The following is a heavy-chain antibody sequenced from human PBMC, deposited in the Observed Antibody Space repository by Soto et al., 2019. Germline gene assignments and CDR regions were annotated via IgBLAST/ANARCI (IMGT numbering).Heavy chain of an antibody. CDR1: GYTFTSYA. CDR2: INAGNGNT. CDR3: ARDPLYYDFWSGYYEVAFDI. D-gene: IGHD3-3*01. Sequence: GASVKVSCKASGYTFTSYAMHWVRQAPGQRLEWMGWINAGNGNTKYSQKFQGRVTITRDTSASTAYMELSSLRSEDTAVYYCARDPLYYDFWSGYYEVAFDIWGQGTMVTVSS. V-gene: IGHV1-3*01. J-gene: IGHJ3*02.